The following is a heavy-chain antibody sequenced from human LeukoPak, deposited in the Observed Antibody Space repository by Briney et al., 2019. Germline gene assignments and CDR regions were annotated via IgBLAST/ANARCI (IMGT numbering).Heavy chain of an antibody. Sequence: SEALSLTCTVSGGSISSYYWSWIRQPPGRGLEWIGYVYYSGSTNYNPSFKSRITISVDTSRNQFSLQLSSVTAADTAVYYCARIHRYCSGGACYVLDNWGQGTLVAVSS. CDR3: ARIHRYCSGGACYVLDN. J-gene: IGHJ4*02. V-gene: IGHV4-59*01. CDR2: VYYSGST. CDR1: GGSISSYY. D-gene: IGHD2-15*01.